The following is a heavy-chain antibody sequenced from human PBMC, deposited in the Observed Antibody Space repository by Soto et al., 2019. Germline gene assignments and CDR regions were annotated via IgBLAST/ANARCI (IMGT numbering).Heavy chain of an antibody. V-gene: IGHV3-23*01. J-gene: IGHJ4*02. CDR1: VFTFSSYA. CDR3: AKSSGSYFFN. CDR2: ISGSGGST. Sequence: PGGSLRLSCASSVFTFSSYAMSWVRQAPGKGLEWVSAISGSGGSTYYADSVKGRFTISRDNSKNTLYLQMNSLRAEDTAVYYCAKSSGSYFFNWGQGTLVTVSS. D-gene: IGHD1-26*01.